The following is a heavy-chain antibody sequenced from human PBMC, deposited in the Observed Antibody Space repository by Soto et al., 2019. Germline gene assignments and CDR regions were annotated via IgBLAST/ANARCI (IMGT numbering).Heavy chain of an antibody. J-gene: IGHJ4*02. CDR3: ARGGVVVDRGYFDY. V-gene: IGHV3-33*01. Sequence: GSLRLSCAASGFTFSSYGMHWVRQAPGKGLEWVAVIWYDGSNKYYADSVKGRFTISRDNSKNTLYLQMNSLRAEDTAVYYCARGGVVVDRGYFDYWGQGTLVTVSS. CDR1: GFTFSSYG. CDR2: IWYDGSNK. D-gene: IGHD2-15*01.